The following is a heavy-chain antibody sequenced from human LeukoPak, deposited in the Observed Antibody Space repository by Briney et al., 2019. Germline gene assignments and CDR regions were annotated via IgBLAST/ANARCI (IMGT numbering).Heavy chain of an antibody. V-gene: IGHV3-21*01. Sequence: GGSLRLSCAASGFTFSSYSMNWVRQAPGKGLEWVSSISSRSSYIYYADSVKGRFTISGDNAKNSLYLQMNSLRAEDTAVYYCERVDGGLCYFDYWGQATLVTVSS. J-gene: IGHJ4*02. CDR3: ERVDGGLCYFDY. CDR1: GFTFSSYS. CDR2: ISSRSSYI. D-gene: IGHD2-21*01.